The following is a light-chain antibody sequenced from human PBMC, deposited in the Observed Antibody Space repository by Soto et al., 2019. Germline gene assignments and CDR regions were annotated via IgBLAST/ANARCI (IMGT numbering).Light chain of an antibody. CDR1: HDITSS. CDR2: GAS. V-gene: IGKV1-8*01. Sequence: AIRMTQFPSSFSASIGDRVTITCRASHDITSSLAWYQHIQGRAPKLLISGASNLQFGVPSRFSGSGSGTDVTLTISSLQSEDFATYYCQPYYSSPPTFGQGTRVEMK. CDR3: QPYYSSPPT. J-gene: IGKJ1*01.